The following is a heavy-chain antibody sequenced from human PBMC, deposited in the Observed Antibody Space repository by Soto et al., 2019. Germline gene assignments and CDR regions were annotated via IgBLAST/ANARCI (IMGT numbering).Heavy chain of an antibody. D-gene: IGHD5-18*01. CDR1: GFTFSRHW. CDR2: INNDVTTT. J-gene: IGHJ4*02. Sequence: EVHLVESGGGVVQPGGSLRLSCVASGFTFSRHWLHWVRQVPGKGPVWVSRINNDVTTTAYADSVKGRFSISRDNVDNTLFLQMNNLRAEDTGVYYCAAERAEARGYSYGRTLDDWGQGSLVAVSS. CDR3: AAERAEARGYSYGRTLDD. V-gene: IGHV3-74*01.